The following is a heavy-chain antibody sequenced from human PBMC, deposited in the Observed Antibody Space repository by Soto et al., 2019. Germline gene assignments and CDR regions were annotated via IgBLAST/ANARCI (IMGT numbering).Heavy chain of an antibody. D-gene: IGHD6-13*01. CDR2: ISYDGSNK. CDR1: GFTFSSYG. Sequence: GGSLRLSCAASGFTFSSYGMHWVRQAPGKGLEWVAVISYDGSNKYYADSVKGRFTISRDNSKNTLYLQMNSLRAEDTAVYYCAKDQLVYYYYGMDVWGQGTTVTVSS. J-gene: IGHJ6*02. CDR3: AKDQLVYYYYGMDV. V-gene: IGHV3-30*18.